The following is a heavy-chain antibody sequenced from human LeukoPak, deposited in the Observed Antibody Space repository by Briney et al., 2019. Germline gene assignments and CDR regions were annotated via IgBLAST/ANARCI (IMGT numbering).Heavy chain of an antibody. V-gene: IGHV3-49*03. D-gene: IGHD1-1*01. Sequence: GGSLRLSCTASGFTFGDYAMSWFRQAPGKGLEWVGFIRSKAYGGTTEYAASVKGRFTISRDDSKSIAYLQMNSLKTEDTAVYYCTNSVAPNCWYFDLWGRGTLVTVSS. CDR2: IRSKAYGGTT. CDR3: TNSVAPNCWYFDL. J-gene: IGHJ2*01. CDR1: GFTFGDYA.